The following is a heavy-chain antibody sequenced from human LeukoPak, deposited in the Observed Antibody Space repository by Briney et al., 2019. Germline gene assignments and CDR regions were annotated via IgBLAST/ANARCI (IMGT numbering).Heavy chain of an antibody. V-gene: IGHV1-69*13. Sequence: GASVKVSFKASGGTFSSYAISWVRQAPGQGLEWMGGIIPIFGTANYAQKFQGRVTITADESTSTAYMELSSPRSEDTAVYYCARFGDGYSPRGFDYWGQGTLVTVSS. J-gene: IGHJ4*02. D-gene: IGHD5-24*01. CDR2: IIPIFGTA. CDR3: ARFGDGYSPRGFDY. CDR1: GGTFSSYA.